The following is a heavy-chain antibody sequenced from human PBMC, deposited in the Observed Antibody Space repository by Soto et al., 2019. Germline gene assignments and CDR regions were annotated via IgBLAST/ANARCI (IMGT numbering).Heavy chain of an antibody. D-gene: IGHD3-16*01. CDR2: ISPYTGNT. V-gene: IGHV1-18*01. CDR3: VMVDNYVTPTPQDV. CDR1: GYIFVNYG. Sequence: QVQLVQSGDEVKKPGASVKVSCKASGYIFVNYGIAWVRQAPGQGLEWMGWISPYTGNTHSATKVHARLTMTTDTSTSTAYLDLGSLTSDDTAVYYCVMVDNYVTPTPQDVWGQGTTVTVSS. J-gene: IGHJ6*02.